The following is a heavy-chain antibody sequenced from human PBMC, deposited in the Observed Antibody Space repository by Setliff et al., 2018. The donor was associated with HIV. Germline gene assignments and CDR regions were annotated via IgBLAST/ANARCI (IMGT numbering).Heavy chain of an antibody. J-gene: IGHJ2*01. V-gene: IGHV3-15*01. Sequence: SLRLSCAASGFTFSNTWMNWVRQAPGKGLEWVGRIISKTDGGTTDYAAPVKGRFTILRDDSKNTLYLQMNSLKTEDTAVYYCARSTEGYFDLWGRGTLVTVSS. D-gene: IGHD2-2*01. CDR2: IISKTDGGTT. CDR3: ARSTEGYFDL. CDR1: GFTFSNTW.